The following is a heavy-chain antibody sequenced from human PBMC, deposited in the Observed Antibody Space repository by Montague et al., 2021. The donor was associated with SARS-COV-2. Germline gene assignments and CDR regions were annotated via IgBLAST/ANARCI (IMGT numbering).Heavy chain of an antibody. J-gene: IGHJ5*01. Sequence: SLRLSCAASGFPFSSYAMHWVRQAPGKGLEWVAVISYDGSNKYYADSVKGRFNISRDTSKNTVFLQMSSLRAEDTAVFYCAKLSNSAPTFFDSWGQGTLVTVSS. CDR2: ISYDGSNK. D-gene: IGHD2/OR15-2a*01. CDR3: AKLSNSAPTFFDS. V-gene: IGHV3-30-3*02. CDR1: GFPFSSYA.